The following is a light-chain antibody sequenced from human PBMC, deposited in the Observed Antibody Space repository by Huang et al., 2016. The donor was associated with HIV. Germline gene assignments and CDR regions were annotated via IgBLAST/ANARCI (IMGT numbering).Light chain of an antibody. CDR1: QTLSYCSSDKIY. J-gene: IGKJ1*01. CDR3: HQYYSIFQT. Sequence: DIVMTQSPDSLSLSLGVRAAINCTSRQTLSYCSSDKIYLNWYQFKPGRPPKFLISWSSVRESGVPDRFSGRGSGTHFTLAISSLQAEDVAVYYCHQYYSIFQTFGQGTKVEV. V-gene: IGKV4-1*01. CDR2: WSS.